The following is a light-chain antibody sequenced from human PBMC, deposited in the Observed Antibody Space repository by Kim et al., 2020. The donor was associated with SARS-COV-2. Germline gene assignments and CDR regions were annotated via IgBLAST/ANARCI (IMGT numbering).Light chain of an antibody. CDR2: AAS. CDR3: QQTLKIPGT. V-gene: IGKV1-39*01. Sequence: DIQMTQSPSSLSASVGDSVTITCRTSQTITTYLDWYQHKPGKAPKLLIYAASTLHGGVPSRFSGSGSGTDFALTISSLQPEDIGTYFSQQTLKIPGTFGQGTKVDI. CDR1: QTITTY. J-gene: IGKJ1*01.